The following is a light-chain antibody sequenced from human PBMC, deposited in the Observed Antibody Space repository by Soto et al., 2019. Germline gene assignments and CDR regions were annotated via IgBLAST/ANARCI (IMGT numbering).Light chain of an antibody. Sequence: QSALTQPPSASGTPGQRVTISCSGSTSNLGSNFVYWYQQVPGAAPKLLISRNDQRPSGVPDRFSGSKSGTSASLAISGLRSEDEADYHCAAWDDSLSGVVFGGGTKLTV. CDR3: AAWDDSLSGVV. CDR2: RND. CDR1: TSNLGSNF. V-gene: IGLV1-47*01. J-gene: IGLJ3*02.